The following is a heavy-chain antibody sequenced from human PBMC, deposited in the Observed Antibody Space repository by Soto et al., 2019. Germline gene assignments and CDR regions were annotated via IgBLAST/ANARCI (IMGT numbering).Heavy chain of an antibody. CDR2: ISYDGSNK. D-gene: IGHD1-26*01. J-gene: IGHJ6*02. V-gene: IGHV3-30*04. Sequence: QVQLVESGGGVVKPGGSLRLSCAASGFTFSSYDMRWVRQAPGKGLEWVAFISYDGSNKYYAVSVKGRFNISRENYKNTLDLQMNSLRAEDTAVYYCARDWNIVERPYFYGIDVWGQGTTVTVSS. CDR1: GFTFSSYD. CDR3: ARDWNIVERPYFYGIDV.